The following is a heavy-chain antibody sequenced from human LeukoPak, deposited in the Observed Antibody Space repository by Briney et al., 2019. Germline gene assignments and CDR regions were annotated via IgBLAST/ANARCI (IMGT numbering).Heavy chain of an antibody. CDR1: GFTFSSYA. V-gene: IGHV3-30-3*01. CDR2: ISYDGSNK. J-gene: IGHJ3*02. Sequence: GRSLRLSCAASGFTFSSYAMHWVRQAPGKGLEWVAVISYDGSNKYYADSVKGRFIISRDNSKSALYLQLNSLGAEDTALYYCARSKGESAAYYYQQAGAFDMWGRGTMVTVSS. CDR3: ARSKGESAAYYYQQAGAFDM. D-gene: IGHD3-16*01.